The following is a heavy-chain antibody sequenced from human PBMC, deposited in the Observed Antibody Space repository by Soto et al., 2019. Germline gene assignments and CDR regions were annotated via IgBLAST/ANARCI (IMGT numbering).Heavy chain of an antibody. CDR3: ARESDSKGPNWFDP. Sequence: SETLSLTCTVSGGSISSGGYYWSWIRQHPGKGLEWIGYIYYSGSTYYNPSLKSRVTISVDTSKNQFSLKLSSVTAADTAVYYCARESDSKGPNWFDPWGQGTLVTVSS. CDR2: IYYSGST. V-gene: IGHV4-31*03. J-gene: IGHJ5*02. CDR1: GGSISSGGYY. D-gene: IGHD5-18*01.